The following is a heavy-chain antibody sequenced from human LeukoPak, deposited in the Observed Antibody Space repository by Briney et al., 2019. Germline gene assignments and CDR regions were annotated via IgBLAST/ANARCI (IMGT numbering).Heavy chain of an antibody. CDR3: AKVPNYYDTTTYYG. J-gene: IGHJ4*02. CDR1: GFTFSTYP. Sequence: GGSLRLSCAASGFTFSTYPMSWVRQAPGKGLEWVSAISDSKRGGTTYYADSVKGRFTISRDTSKNTLYLQMSSLRVEDTAVYYCAKVPNYYDTTTYYGWGQGTLVTVSS. V-gene: IGHV3-23*01. D-gene: IGHD3-22*01. CDR2: ISDSKRGGTT.